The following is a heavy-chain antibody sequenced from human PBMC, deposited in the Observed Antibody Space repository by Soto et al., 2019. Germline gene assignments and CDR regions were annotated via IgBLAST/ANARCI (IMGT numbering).Heavy chain of an antibody. Sequence: SETLSLTCTVSDGSISTYFCNWIRQPARKGLEWIGRIDNCGNTNYNPSLKRRFTMSADTSRNQFSLKLNSVTAADTAVYYCARGGQDFWSGPFDYWGQGALFTVAS. D-gene: IGHD3-3*01. V-gene: IGHV4-4*07. CDR1: DGSISTYF. CDR2: IDNCGNT. J-gene: IGHJ4*02. CDR3: ARGGQDFWSGPFDY.